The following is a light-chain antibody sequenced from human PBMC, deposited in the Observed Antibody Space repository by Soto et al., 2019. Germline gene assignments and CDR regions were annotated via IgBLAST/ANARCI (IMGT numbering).Light chain of an antibody. J-gene: IGKJ1*01. CDR2: AAS. CDR1: QSISSY. V-gene: IGKV1-39*01. CDR3: QQSYSTHPLT. Sequence: DIHMTQSPSSLSASVGYRFTITCRASQSISSYLNWYQQKPGKAPKLLIYAASSLQSGVPSRFSGSGSGTDFTLTISSLKPEDFANYYCQQSYSTHPLTFGQGTKVDIK.